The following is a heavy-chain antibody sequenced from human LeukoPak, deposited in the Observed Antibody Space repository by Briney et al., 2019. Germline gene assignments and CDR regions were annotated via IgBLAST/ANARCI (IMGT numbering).Heavy chain of an antibody. CDR1: GGSISSSSYY. J-gene: IGHJ6*02. Sequence: SETLSLTCTVSGGSISSSSYYWGWIRQPPGKGLEWIGSIYYSGSTYYNPSLKSRVTISVDTSKNQFSLKLSSVTAADTAVYYCARHRYYDSSDPLGGMDVWGQGTTVTVSS. CDR2: IYYSGST. V-gene: IGHV4-39*01. D-gene: IGHD3-22*01. CDR3: ARHRYYDSSDPLGGMDV.